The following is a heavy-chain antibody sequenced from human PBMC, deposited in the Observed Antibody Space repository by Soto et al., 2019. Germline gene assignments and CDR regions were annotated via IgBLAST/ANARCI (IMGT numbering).Heavy chain of an antibody. Sequence: SETLSLTCSVSGDPLHIGGYYWTWIRQRPGEGLEWMGYIYYTGKTYYNPSLESRLTMSVDRSKNQFSLKLNSVTAADTAVYYCGRDLTSNANCIDPWGQGTLVTVSS. CDR1: GDPLHIGGYY. J-gene: IGHJ5*02. CDR2: IYYTGKT. D-gene: IGHD2-2*01. CDR3: GRDLTSNANCIDP. V-gene: IGHV4-31*03.